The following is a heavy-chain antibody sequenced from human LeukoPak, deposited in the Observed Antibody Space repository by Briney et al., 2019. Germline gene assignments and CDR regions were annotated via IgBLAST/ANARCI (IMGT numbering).Heavy chain of an antibody. CDR1: GYTFTSYD. CDR3: ARTEEYYHSSGYLSRHFDY. V-gene: IGHV1-8*01. D-gene: IGHD3-22*01. CDR2: MNPNSGNT. Sequence: ASVKVSCKASGYTFTSYDINWVRQATAQGLEWMRWMNPNSGNTGYAQKFQGRVTMTRNTSISTAYMELSSLRSEDTAVYYCARTEEYYHSSGYLSRHFDYWGQGTLVTVSS. J-gene: IGHJ4*02.